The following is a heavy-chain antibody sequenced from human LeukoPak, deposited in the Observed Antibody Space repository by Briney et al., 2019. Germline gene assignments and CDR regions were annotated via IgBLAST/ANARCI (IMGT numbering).Heavy chain of an antibody. CDR3: ARLSYGSGSYYDYYYGMDV. D-gene: IGHD3-10*01. J-gene: IGHJ6*02. Sequence: SETLSLTCTVSGGSIISSSYYWGWIRQPPGKGLEWIGSIYYSGSTYYNPSLKSRVTISVDTSKNQFSLKLSSVTAADTAVYYCARLSYGSGSYYDYYYGMDVWGQGTTVTVSS. CDR2: IYYSGST. V-gene: IGHV4-39*07. CDR1: GGSIISSSYY.